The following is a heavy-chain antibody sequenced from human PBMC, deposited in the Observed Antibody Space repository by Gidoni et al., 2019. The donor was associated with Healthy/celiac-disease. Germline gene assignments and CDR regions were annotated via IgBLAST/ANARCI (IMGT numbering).Heavy chain of an antibody. CDR2: IYYRGST. J-gene: IGHJ4*02. V-gene: IGHV4-39*01. CDR3: ARLSPDSSGYYRLGIFDY. CDR1: GGSISRSSYY. D-gene: IGHD3-22*01. Sequence: QLQLQESGPGLVKPSETLSLTCTVSGGSISRSSYYWGWIRPPPGKGLEWIGSIYYRGSTYYSPSLNSRFTISVDTSKNQFSMKLSSVTAADTAVYYCARLSPDSSGYYRLGIFDYWGQGTLVTVSS.